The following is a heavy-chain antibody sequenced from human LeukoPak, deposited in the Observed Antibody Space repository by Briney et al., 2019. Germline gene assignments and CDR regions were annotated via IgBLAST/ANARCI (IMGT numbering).Heavy chain of an antibody. J-gene: IGHJ4*02. D-gene: IGHD6-19*01. Sequence: GGSLRLSCGASGFTFSSYAMSWVRQAPGKGLEWVSGIDWSGGRTAYADSVKGRSTISRDNAKNSLSLQVSSLRAEDTALYYCARSGYSSGWYRGPFDYWGQGTLVTVSS. CDR1: GFTFSSYA. V-gene: IGHV3-20*04. CDR2: IDWSGGRT. CDR3: ARSGYSSGWYRGPFDY.